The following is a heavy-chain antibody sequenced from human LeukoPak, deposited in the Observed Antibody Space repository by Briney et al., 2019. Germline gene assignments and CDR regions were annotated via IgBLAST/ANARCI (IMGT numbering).Heavy chain of an antibody. CDR1: DFSFATYG. CDR2: VSGGDPTT. J-gene: IGHJ4*02. V-gene: IGHV3-23*01. CDR3: AKDWGERGYSCGTDY. D-gene: IGHD5-18*01. Sequence: GGSLRLSCAASDFSFATYGMGWVRQAPGRGLEWVSSVSGGDPTTYYADSVKGRFTISRDNSKNTLYLQMNSLRAEDTAVYYCAKDWGERGYSCGTDYWGQGTLVTVSS.